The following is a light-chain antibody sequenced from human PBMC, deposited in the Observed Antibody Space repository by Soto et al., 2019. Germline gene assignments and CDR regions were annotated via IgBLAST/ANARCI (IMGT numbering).Light chain of an antibody. CDR3: AAWDDSLIGVV. CDR1: TSNIGSNT. CDR2: SDN. V-gene: IGLV1-44*01. Sequence: QSVLTQSPSASETPGQRVTISCSGSTSNIGSNTVNWYQQLPGTAPKLLIYSDNQRPSGVPDRFSGSKSGTSASLAISGLQSEDEADYYCAAWDDSLIGVVFGGGTKLTVL. J-gene: IGLJ2*01.